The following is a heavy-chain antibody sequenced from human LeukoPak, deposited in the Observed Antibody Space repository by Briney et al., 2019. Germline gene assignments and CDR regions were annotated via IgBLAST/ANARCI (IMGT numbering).Heavy chain of an antibody. D-gene: IGHD2-2*01. CDR1: GFTFSSYA. J-gene: IGHJ4*02. Sequence: SGGSLRLSCAASGFTFSSYAMSWVRQAPGKGLEWVSAISGSGGSTYYADSVKGRFTISRDNSKNTLYLQMNSLRAEDTAVCYCAKNGYCSSTSCYAGTVFDYWGQGTLVTVSS. CDR3: AKNGYCSSTSCYAGTVFDY. V-gene: IGHV3-23*01. CDR2: ISGSGGST.